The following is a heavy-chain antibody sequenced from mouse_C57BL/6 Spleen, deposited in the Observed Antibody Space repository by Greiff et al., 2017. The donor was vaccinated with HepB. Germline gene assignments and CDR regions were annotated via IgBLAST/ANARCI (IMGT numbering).Heavy chain of an antibody. D-gene: IGHD2-2*01. CDR2: IDPETGGT. V-gene: IGHV1-15*01. CDR3: TRDGYGAMDY. J-gene: IGHJ4*01. CDR1: GYTFTDYE. Sequence: VQLVESGAELVRPGASVTLSCKASGYTFTDYEMHWVKQTPVHGLEWIGAIDPETGGTAYNQKFKGKAILTADKSSSTAYMELRSLTSEDSAVYYCTRDGYGAMDYWGQGTSVTVSS.